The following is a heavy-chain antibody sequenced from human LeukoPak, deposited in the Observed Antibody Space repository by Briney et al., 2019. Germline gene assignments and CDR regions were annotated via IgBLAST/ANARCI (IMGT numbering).Heavy chain of an antibody. D-gene: IGHD1-26*01. CDR1: GFTVSSSY. J-gene: IGHJ4*02. CDR3: ARDRRGSLDY. Sequence: TGGSLRLSCAASGFTVSSSYMSWVRQAPGKGLEWVSVIYSGGSTYYADSVKGRFTISRDNSKNTLYLQMNSLRAEDTAVYYCARDRRGSLDYWGQGTLVTVSS. V-gene: IGHV3-53*01. CDR2: IYSGGST.